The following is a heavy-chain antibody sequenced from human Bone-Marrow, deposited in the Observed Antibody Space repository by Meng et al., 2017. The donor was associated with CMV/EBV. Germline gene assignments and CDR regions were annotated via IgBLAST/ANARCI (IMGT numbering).Heavy chain of an antibody. V-gene: IGHV1-8*02. J-gene: IGHJ6*02. Sequence: ASVKVSCKASGGTFSSYAISWVRQATGQGLEWMGWMNPNSGNTGYAQKFQGRVTMTRNTSISTAYMELSSLRSEDTAVYYCAREGSDSSSWYHLYYYYGMDVWGQGTTVTVSS. D-gene: IGHD6-13*01. CDR1: GGTFSSYA. CDR3: AREGSDSSSWYHLYYYYGMDV. CDR2: MNPNSGNT.